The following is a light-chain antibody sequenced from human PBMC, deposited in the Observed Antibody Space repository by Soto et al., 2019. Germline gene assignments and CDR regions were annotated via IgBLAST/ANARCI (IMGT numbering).Light chain of an antibody. J-gene: IGLJ3*02. Sequence: QSVLTQPPSASGTPGQRVTISCTGSSSNIGSNNVNWCHQLPGTAPKLLIYSNNHRPSGVPDRFSGSKSGTSASLAISGLQAEDEADYYCAAWDSSLKGWVFGGGTKLTVL. V-gene: IGLV1-44*01. CDR1: SSNIGSNN. CDR3: AAWDSSLKGWV. CDR2: SNN.